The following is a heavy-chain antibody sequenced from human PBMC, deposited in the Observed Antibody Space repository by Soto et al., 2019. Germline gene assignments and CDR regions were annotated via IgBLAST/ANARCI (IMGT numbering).Heavy chain of an antibody. CDR3: ARDRAKHSSSWYWFDP. J-gene: IGHJ5*02. Sequence: QVQLVQSGAEVKKPGSSVKVSCKASGGTFSSYAISWVRQAPGQGLEWMGGIIPIFGTANYAQKFQGRVTITAAESTSTAYMELSGLRSEDTAVYYCARDRAKHSSSWYWFDPWGQGTLVTVSS. D-gene: IGHD6-13*01. V-gene: IGHV1-69*01. CDR1: GGTFSSYA. CDR2: IIPIFGTA.